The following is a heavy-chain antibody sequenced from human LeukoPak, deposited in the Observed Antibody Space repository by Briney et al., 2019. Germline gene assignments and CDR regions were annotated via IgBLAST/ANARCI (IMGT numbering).Heavy chain of an antibody. CDR1: GFTFSSYS. Sequence: GGSLRLSCAASGFTFSSYSMNWVRQAPGKGLEGVSSISSTSGYMYYTDSVKGRFTISRDNAKNSLYLQMNSLRAEDTAVYYCARILILTGYYSDSWGQGTLVTVSS. CDR3: ARILILTGYYSDS. V-gene: IGHV3-21*01. CDR2: ISSTSGYM. D-gene: IGHD3-9*01. J-gene: IGHJ5*01.